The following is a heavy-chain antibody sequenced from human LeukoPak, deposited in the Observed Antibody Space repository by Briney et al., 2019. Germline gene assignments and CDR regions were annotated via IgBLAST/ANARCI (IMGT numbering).Heavy chain of an antibody. CDR2: ISGSGGST. D-gene: IGHD3-22*01. CDR3: ARSGVSSGYLYYFDY. Sequence: GGSLRLSCAASGLTFSSYGMSWVRQAPGKGLEWVSAISGSGGSTYYADSVKGRFTISRDNSKNTLYLQMNSLRAEDTAVYYCARSGVSSGYLYYFDYWGQGTLVTVSS. V-gene: IGHV3-23*01. CDR1: GLTFSSYG. J-gene: IGHJ4*02.